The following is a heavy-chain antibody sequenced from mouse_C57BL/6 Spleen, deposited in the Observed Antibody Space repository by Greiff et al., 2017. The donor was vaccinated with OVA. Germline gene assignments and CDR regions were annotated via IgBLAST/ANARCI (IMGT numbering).Heavy chain of an antibody. CDR2: IDPETGGT. J-gene: IGHJ4*01. Sequence: VQLQESGAELVRPGASVTLSCKASVYTFTDYEMHWVKQTPVHGLEWIGAIDPETGGTAYNQKFKGKAILTADKSSSTAYMELRSLTSEDSAVYYCTTNYYGRVDYWGQGTSVTVSS. V-gene: IGHV1-15*01. CDR3: TTNYYGRVDY. CDR1: VYTFTDYE. D-gene: IGHD1-1*01.